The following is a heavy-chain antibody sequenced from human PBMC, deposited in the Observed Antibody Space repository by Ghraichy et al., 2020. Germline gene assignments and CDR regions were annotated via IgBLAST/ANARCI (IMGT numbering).Heavy chain of an antibody. D-gene: IGHD2-8*01. CDR2: TYYRSTWYH. J-gene: IGHJ3*02. V-gene: IGHV6-1*01. CDR1: GDSVSSNSAH. Sequence: SQTLSLTCAISGDSVSSNSAHWNWIRQSPSRGLEWLGRTYYRSTWYHDFAVSVKSRVTVNPDTSKNQFSLQLNSVTPEDTAVYYCARGSNYAFDIWGQGAMVTVSS. CDR3: ARGSNYAFDI.